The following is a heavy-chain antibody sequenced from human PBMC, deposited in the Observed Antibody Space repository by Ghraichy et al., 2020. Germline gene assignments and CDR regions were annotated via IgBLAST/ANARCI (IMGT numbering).Heavy chain of an antibody. CDR1: GGTFSSYA. J-gene: IGHJ6*02. V-gene: IGHV1-69*13. Sequence: SVKVSCKASGGTFSSYAISWVRQAPGQGLEWMGGIIPIFGTANYAQKFQGRVTITADESTSTAYMELSSLRSEDTAVYYCARRVQGAHNYYYYGMDVWGQGTTVTVSS. D-gene: IGHD3-10*01. CDR3: ARRVQGAHNYYYYGMDV. CDR2: IIPIFGTA.